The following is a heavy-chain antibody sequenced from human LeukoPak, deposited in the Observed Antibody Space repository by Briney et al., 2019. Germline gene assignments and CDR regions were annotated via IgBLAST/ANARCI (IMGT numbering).Heavy chain of an antibody. D-gene: IGHD4-17*01. CDR2: IYHSGST. CDR3: ARASHDYGDYSHFDY. J-gene: IGHJ4*02. Sequence: TSETLSLTCAVSGGSISSRNWWSWVRQPPGKGLEWIGEIYHSGSTNYNPSLKTRVTISVDKSKNQFSLKLSSVTAADTAVYYCARASHDYGDYSHFDYWGQGTLVTVSS. CDR1: GGSISSRNW. V-gene: IGHV4-4*02.